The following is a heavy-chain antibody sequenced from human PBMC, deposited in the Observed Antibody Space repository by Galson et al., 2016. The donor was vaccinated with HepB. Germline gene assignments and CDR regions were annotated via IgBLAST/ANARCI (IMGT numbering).Heavy chain of an antibody. Sequence: TLSLTCAVSGGSISSSTWWSWVRQPPGKGLEWIGEIYHTGSTNYSPSLKSRLTISVDKSKNQLSLKLSSVTAADTAVYYCARDQAGEAQRRPLGYWGQGTLVTVSS. CDR1: GGSISSSTW. CDR2: IYHTGST. V-gene: IGHV4-4*02. CDR3: ARDQAGEAQRRPLGY. D-gene: IGHD1-14*01. J-gene: IGHJ4*02.